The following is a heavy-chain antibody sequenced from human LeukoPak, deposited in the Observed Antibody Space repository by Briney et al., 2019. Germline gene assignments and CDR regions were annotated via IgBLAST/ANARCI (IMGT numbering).Heavy chain of an antibody. CDR1: GFTFSSYA. CDR2: ISGSGGST. J-gene: IGHJ4*02. CDR3: AKGGYYDSSGSSEFDH. Sequence: PGGSLRLSCAASGFTFSSYAMSWVRQAPGKGLEWVSAISGSGGSTYYADSVKGRFTISRDNSKNTLYLQMNSLRAEDTAVYYCAKGGYYDSSGSSEFDHWGQGTLVTVSS. D-gene: IGHD3-22*01. V-gene: IGHV3-23*01.